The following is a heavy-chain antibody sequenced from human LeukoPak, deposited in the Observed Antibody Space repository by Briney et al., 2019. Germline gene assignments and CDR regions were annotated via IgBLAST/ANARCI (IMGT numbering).Heavy chain of an antibody. CDR1: GFTFRTHW. Sequence: GGSLRLSCAASGFTFRTHWMHWVRQVPGKGLVWISRINTDRSSTSHADSVKGRFTISRDNAQNALYLQMNSLRPEDTAVYYCTRYLLASYGMDVWGQGTTVTVS. CDR3: TRYLLASYGMDV. CDR2: INTDRSST. V-gene: IGHV3-74*01. J-gene: IGHJ6*02. D-gene: IGHD2-15*01.